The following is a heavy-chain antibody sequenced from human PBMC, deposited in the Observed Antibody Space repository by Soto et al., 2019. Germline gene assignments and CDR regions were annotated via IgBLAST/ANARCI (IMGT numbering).Heavy chain of an antibody. CDR3: ATWHMDLYFDY. CDR1: GFTFSSWP. Sequence: QVQLVESGGGVVQPGRSLRLSCAASGFTFSSWPLHWVRQAPGKGLEWVSFISYDGSPKYYADSVKGRFTISRDNSKNTVYLQMISLRPVETAVYYCATWHMDLYFDYWGQGSLVTVSS. CDR2: ISYDGSPK. J-gene: IGHJ4*02. D-gene: IGHD2-21*01. V-gene: IGHV3-30-3*01.